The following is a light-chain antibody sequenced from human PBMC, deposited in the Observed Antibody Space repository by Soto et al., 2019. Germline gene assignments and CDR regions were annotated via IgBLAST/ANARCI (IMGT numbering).Light chain of an antibody. V-gene: IGKV1-39*01. CDR2: TAS. CDR1: QSISSY. CDR3: QQLHGYPIT. Sequence: DIQITQSPASLSASVGDRVTITCRASQSISSYLNWYQQKPGKAPKLLIYTASSLHSGVPSRFSGSGSGTEFTLTISSLQSEDFATYYCQQLHGYPITFGQGTRLEIK. J-gene: IGKJ5*01.